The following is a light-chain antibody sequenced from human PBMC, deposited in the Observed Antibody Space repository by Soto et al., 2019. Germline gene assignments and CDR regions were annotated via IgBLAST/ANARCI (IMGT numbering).Light chain of an antibody. J-gene: IGLJ3*02. V-gene: IGLV1-51*01. Sequence: QSVLTQPPSMSAAPGQTVTISCSGGSSNIGNHYVSWYQQVPGTAPKLLIYDNDKRPSGIPDRFSGSKSGTSATLAITGLQTGDEGDYYCGTWDTSLRTGWVFGGETKLTVL. CDR1: SSNIGNHY. CDR2: DND. CDR3: GTWDTSLRTGWV.